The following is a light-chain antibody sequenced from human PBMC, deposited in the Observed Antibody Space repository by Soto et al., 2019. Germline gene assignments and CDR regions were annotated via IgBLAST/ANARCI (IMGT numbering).Light chain of an antibody. CDR1: QDISSS. Sequence: DIQMTQSPSSLSASIGYRFTISCRASQDISSSLNWYQQKPGKAPKLLIYAASSLQSGVPSRFSGSGSGTDFTLTISSLQPEDFATYYCQQSYSTAWTFGQGTTVDIK. V-gene: IGKV1-39*01. CDR3: QQSYSTAWT. CDR2: AAS. J-gene: IGKJ1*01.